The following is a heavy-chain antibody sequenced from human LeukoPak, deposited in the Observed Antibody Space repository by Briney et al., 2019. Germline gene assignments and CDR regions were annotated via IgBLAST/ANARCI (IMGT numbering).Heavy chain of an antibody. J-gene: IGHJ1*01. CDR3: ARCIAARPGYFQH. V-gene: IGHV4-30-4*08. CDR1: GGSISSSSYY. Sequence: SETLSLTCTVSGGSISSSSYYWGWIRQPPGKGLEWIGYIYYSGSTYYNPSLKSRVTISVDTSKNQFSLKLSSVTASDTAVYYCARCIAARPGYFQHWGQGTLVTVSS. D-gene: IGHD6-6*01. CDR2: IYYSGST.